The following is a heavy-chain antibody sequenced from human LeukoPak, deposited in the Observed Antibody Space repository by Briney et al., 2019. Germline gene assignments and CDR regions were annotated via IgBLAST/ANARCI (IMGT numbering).Heavy chain of an antibody. J-gene: IGHJ4*02. V-gene: IGHV1-2*02. D-gene: IGHD2-2*01. CDR1: GYTFTVYY. CDR3: AREGVVLFDY. Sequence: ASVKVSCKASGYTFTVYYMHWVRQAPGQGLGWMGWINPNSGGTNYAQKFQGRGTITRDTSISTAYMELSRLRSDDTAVYYCAREGVVLFDYWGQGTLVTVSS. CDR2: INPNSGGT.